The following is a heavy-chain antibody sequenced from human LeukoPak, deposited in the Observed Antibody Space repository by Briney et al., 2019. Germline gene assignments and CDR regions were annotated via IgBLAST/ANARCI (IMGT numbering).Heavy chain of an antibody. D-gene: IGHD3-22*01. CDR1: GFTFSSYG. Sequence: GGSLRLSCAASGFTFSSYGMHWVRQAPGKGLEWVAVISYDGSNKYYADSVKGLFTISRDNSKNTLYLQMNSLRAEDTAVYYCAKALPVEIVVVSETYFDYWGQGTLVTVSS. V-gene: IGHV3-30*18. CDR3: AKALPVEIVVVSETYFDY. J-gene: IGHJ4*02. CDR2: ISYDGSNK.